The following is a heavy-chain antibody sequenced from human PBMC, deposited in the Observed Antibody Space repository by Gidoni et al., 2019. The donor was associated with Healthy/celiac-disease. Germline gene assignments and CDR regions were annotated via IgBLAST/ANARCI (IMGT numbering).Heavy chain of an antibody. V-gene: IGHV1-18*01. D-gene: IGHD3-10*01. Sequence: QFQLVQSGAEVKKPGASVKFSCKAPGYTFTSHVNSWVRQVPGQGLEWMGWISAYNGNTNYAQKLKGRVTMTTDTSTSTAYRELRSLRSDDTAVYYCARESGYYYGSGSYYYFDYWCQGTLVTVSS. CDR3: ARESGYYYGSGSYYYFDY. CDR1: GYTFTSHV. CDR2: ISAYNGNT. J-gene: IGHJ4*02.